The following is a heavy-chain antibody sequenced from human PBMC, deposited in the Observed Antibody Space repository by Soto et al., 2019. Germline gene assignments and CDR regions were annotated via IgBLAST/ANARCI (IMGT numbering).Heavy chain of an antibody. CDR1: GFTFSSSW. V-gene: IGHV3-74*01. CDR2: VNEYGTDS. J-gene: IGHJ4*01. Sequence: PGGSLRLSCVTSGFTFSSSWMHWVRQAPGKGLVWVSRVNEYGTDSNYADSVKGRFTISRDNSENTVYLQMNSLGVEDSAVYYCARVAVVTRGIDYWGQGTLVTVSS. CDR3: ARVAVVTRGIDY. D-gene: IGHD2-2*01.